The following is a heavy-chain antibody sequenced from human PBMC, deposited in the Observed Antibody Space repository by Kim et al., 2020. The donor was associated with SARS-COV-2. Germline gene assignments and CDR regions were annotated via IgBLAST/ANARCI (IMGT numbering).Heavy chain of an antibody. Sequence: GGSLRLSCAASGFTFSSYEMNWVRQAPGKGLEWVSYISSSGSTIYYADSVKGRFTISRDNAKNSLYLQMNSLRAEDTAVYYCWTQRPGIAAAGTFYYGMDVWGQGTTVTVSS. CDR1: GFTFSSYE. CDR2: ISSSGSTI. CDR3: WTQRPGIAAAGTFYYGMDV. J-gene: IGHJ6*02. D-gene: IGHD6-13*01. V-gene: IGHV3-48*03.